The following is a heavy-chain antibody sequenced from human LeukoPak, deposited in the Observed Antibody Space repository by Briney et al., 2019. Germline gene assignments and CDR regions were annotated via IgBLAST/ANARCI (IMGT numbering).Heavy chain of an antibody. CDR2: IYSDGRT. Sequence: PGGSLRLSCAASGFAVSTNYMSWVRQAPGKGLEWVSVIYSDGRTYYADSVKGRFTISRDNSKNTLYLQMNSLRAEDTAVYYCARVPPSAHQLLSSDYWGQGTQVTVSS. CDR1: GFAVSTNY. CDR3: ARVPPSAHQLLSSDY. V-gene: IGHV3-53*01. J-gene: IGHJ4*02. D-gene: IGHD2-2*01.